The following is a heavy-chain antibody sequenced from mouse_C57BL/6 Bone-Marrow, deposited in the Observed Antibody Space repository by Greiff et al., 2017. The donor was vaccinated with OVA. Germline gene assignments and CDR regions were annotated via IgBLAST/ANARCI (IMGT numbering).Heavy chain of an antibody. D-gene: IGHD1-1*01. Sequence: EVMLVESGGGLVQPGGSMKLSCAASGFTFSDAWMDWVRQSPEKGLEWVAEIRNKANNHATYYAESVKGRFTISRDDSKSSVYLQMNSLRAEDTGIYYCTTDYGSSYWYFDVWGTGTTVTVSS. CDR1: GFTFSDAW. V-gene: IGHV6-6*01. CDR3: TTDYGSSYWYFDV. J-gene: IGHJ1*03. CDR2: IRNKANNHAT.